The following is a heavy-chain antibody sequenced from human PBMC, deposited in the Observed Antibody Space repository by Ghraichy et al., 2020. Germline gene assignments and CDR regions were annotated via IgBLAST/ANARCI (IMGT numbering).Heavy chain of an antibody. D-gene: IGHD2-15*01. CDR1: GGSLGGYY. J-gene: IGHJ1*01. CDR2: SNGSGST. Sequence: SQTLSLTCAVHGGSLGGYYWSWIRQSPGQGLEWIGESNGSGSTNYNPTLKSRVSVSIDTSKNQFSLNLTSVTAADTAVYYCARWGRCSGAICAWRWGQGTLVTVAS. V-gene: IGHV4-34*01. CDR3: ARWGRCSGAICAWR.